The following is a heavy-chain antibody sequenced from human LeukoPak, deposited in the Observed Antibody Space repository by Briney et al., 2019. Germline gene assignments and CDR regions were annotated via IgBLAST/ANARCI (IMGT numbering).Heavy chain of an antibody. D-gene: IGHD6-19*01. CDR1: GGTFSSYA. V-gene: IGHV1-69*13. Sequence: SVKVSCKASGGTFSSYAISWVRQAPGQGLEWMGGIIPIFGTANYAQKFQGRVTITAVESTSTAYMELSSLRSEDTAVYYCARVAIAVAGSTYYYYYYGMDVWGKGTTVTVSS. J-gene: IGHJ6*04. CDR3: ARVAIAVAGSTYYYYYYGMDV. CDR2: IIPIFGTA.